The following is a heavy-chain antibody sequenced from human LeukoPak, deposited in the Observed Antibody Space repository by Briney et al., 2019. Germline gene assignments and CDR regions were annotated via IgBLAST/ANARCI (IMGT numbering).Heavy chain of an antibody. CDR1: GFTFSSYE. CDR2: ISSSGSTI. CDR3: ARDCGGQAAFEDWYFDL. Sequence: GGSLRLSCAASGFTFSSYEMNWVRQAPGKGLEWVSYISSSGSTIYYADSVKDRFTISRDNAKNSLYLQMNSLRAEDTAVYYCARDCGGQAAFEDWYFDLWGRGTLVTVSS. V-gene: IGHV3-48*03. J-gene: IGHJ2*01. D-gene: IGHD2-21*01.